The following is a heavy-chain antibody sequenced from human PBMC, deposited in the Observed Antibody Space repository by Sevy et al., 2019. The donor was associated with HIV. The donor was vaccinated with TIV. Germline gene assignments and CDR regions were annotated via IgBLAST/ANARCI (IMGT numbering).Heavy chain of an antibody. CDR2: ISSSSSYI. CDR1: GFTFSSYS. Sequence: GGSLRLSCAASGFTFSSYSMNWVRQAPGKGLEWVSSISSSSSYIYYADSVKGRFTISRDNAKNSLYLQMNSLRAEDTAVYYCARGGTVTDEWYYYYYMDVWGKGTTVTVSS. J-gene: IGHJ6*03. V-gene: IGHV3-21*06. CDR3: ARGGTVTDEWYYYYYMDV. D-gene: IGHD4-17*01.